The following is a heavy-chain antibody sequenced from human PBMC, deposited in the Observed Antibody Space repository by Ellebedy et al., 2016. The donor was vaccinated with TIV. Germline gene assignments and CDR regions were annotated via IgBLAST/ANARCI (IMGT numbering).Heavy chain of an antibody. J-gene: IGHJ4*02. D-gene: IGHD6-6*01. V-gene: IGHV4-59*01. CDR2: AYYNGRT. Sequence: MPSETLSLTFPVPCGSISSYSWGWLRLPPGTGLEWIGYAYYNGRTNYNPSLESRVTISVDTSRNHFSLKLSFVTAADTAVYYCAGRPYPPKIAPRPFYWGQGTLVTVSS. CDR1: CGSISSYS. CDR3: AGRPYPPKIAPRPFY.